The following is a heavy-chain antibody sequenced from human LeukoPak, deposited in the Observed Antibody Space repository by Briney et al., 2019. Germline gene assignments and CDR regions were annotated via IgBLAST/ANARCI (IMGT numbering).Heavy chain of an antibody. CDR2: ISGSGDST. CDR3: AKYGAPGWSGYLDY. J-gene: IGHJ4*02. V-gene: IGHV3-23*01. Sequence: GGSLRLSCAASGFTFSNYCVPWVRQAPGKALEWVSSISGSGDSTYYADSVKGRFTISRDNSKNTLYLQMNSLRVEDTAIYYCAKYGAPGWSGYLDYWGQGTLVTVSS. D-gene: IGHD4/OR15-4a*01. CDR1: GFTFSNYC.